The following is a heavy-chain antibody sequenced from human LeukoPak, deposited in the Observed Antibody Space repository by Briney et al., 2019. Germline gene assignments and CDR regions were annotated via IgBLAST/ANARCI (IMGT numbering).Heavy chain of an antibody. CDR2: ISGSGGYT. D-gene: IGHD3-22*01. V-gene: IGHV3-23*01. CDR1: GFTFSSYA. CDR3: AKAFSSIYYDSSGYYIDFDY. J-gene: IGHJ4*02. Sequence: LPGGSLRLSCAASGFTFSSYAMSWVRQAPGKGLEWVSAISGSGGYTYYADSVKGRFTISRDNSKNTLYLQMNSLRAEDTAVYYCAKAFSSIYYDSSGYYIDFDYWGQGTLVTVSS.